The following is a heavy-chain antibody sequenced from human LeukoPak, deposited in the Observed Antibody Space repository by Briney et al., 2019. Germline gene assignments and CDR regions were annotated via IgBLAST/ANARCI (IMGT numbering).Heavy chain of an antibody. CDR1: GFTVSSNY. V-gene: IGHV3-66*01. CDR2: IYSGGST. Sequence: GGSLRLSCAASGFTVSSNYMDWVRQAPGKGLEWVSLIYSGGSTYYADSVKGRFTISRDNSKSTLYLQMNSLRPEDTAVYYCARGMTAHYWYFDLWGRGALVTVSS. CDR3: ARGMTAHYWYFDL. J-gene: IGHJ2*01. D-gene: IGHD2-21*02.